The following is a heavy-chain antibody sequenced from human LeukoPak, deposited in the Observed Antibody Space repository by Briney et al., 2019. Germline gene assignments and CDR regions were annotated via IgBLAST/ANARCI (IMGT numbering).Heavy chain of an antibody. CDR3: ARESPFVVVPAAIWERGYSWFDP. Sequence: SETLSLTCTVSGGSISSYYWSWIRQPPGKGLEWIGYIYYSGSTNYNPSLKSRVTISVDTSKNQFSLKLSSVTAADTAVYYCARESPFVVVPAAIWERGYSWFDPWGQGTLVTVSS. D-gene: IGHD2-2*02. CDR1: GGSISSYY. J-gene: IGHJ5*02. V-gene: IGHV4-59*01. CDR2: IYYSGST.